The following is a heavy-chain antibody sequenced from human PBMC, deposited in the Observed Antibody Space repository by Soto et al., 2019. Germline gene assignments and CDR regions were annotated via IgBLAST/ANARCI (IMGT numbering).Heavy chain of an antibody. CDR2: IRGTGGST. D-gene: IGHD6-19*01. Sequence: GGSLRLSCAASGFTFSSYAMSWDRQAPGKGLECASAIRGTGGSTYCANAVKGRFTISRDKSKISLDLQTNSRRAEDTAVYYCARDWAGSSGWGVYYYYGMDVWGEGTTVTVSS. CDR3: ARDWAGSSGWGVYYYYGMDV. V-gene: IGHV3-23*01. CDR1: GFTFSSYA. J-gene: IGHJ6*02.